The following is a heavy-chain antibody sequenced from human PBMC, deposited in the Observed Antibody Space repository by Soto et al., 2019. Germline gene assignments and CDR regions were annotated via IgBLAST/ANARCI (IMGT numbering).Heavy chain of an antibody. V-gene: IGHV4-30-4*01. CDR2: IFYSGST. CDR1: GDSISNGDFY. CDR3: ARQRTSVVTQAYFDV. Sequence: SETLSLTCTVSGDSISNGDFYWSWIRQPPGKGLEWIGYIFYSGSTYYNPSLKSRVTIAADKNNNQSSLKLKSVTAADTAPYFCARQRTSVVTQAYFDVWGPGSLVTVSS. D-gene: IGHD2-21*02. J-gene: IGHJ4*02.